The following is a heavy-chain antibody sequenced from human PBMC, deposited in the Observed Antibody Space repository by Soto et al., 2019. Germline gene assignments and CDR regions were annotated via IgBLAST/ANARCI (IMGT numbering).Heavy chain of an antibody. V-gene: IGHV3-49*03. CDR3: TRERYCSGGSCYPIDY. CDR1: GFTFGDYA. J-gene: IGHJ4*02. Sequence: GGSLRLSCTASGFTFGDYAMSWFRQAPGKGLEWVGFIRSKAYGGTTEYAASVKDRFTISRDDSKSIAYLQMNSLRTEDTAVYYCTRERYCSGGSCYPIDYWGQGTLVTVSS. D-gene: IGHD2-15*01. CDR2: IRSKAYGGTT.